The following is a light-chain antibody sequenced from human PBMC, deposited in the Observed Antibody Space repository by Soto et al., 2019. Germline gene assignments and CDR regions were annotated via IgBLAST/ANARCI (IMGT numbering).Light chain of an antibody. J-gene: IGLJ1*01. CDR3: GSLAGSCSYV. CDR2: DVT. Sequence: QSALTQPASVSGSPGQSITISCTGTSSDVGSYNLVSWYQQHPGKAPKLMIYDVTERPSGGPDRFYTSKPGITPAMTICGLREEDEAACSWGSLAGSCSYVFGRGTK. V-gene: IGLV2-23*02. CDR1: SSDVGSYNL.